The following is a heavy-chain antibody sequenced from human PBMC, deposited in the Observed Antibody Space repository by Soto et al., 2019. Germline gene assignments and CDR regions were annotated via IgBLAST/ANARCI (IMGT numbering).Heavy chain of an antibody. CDR2: IYYSGST. D-gene: IGHD3-16*01. J-gene: IGHJ5*02. CDR3: AGNIMITFYGFDP. V-gene: IGHV4-59*01. Sequence: PSETLSLTCTVSGGSISSYYWSWIRQPPGKGLEWIGYIYYSGSTNYNPSLKSRVTISVDTSKNQFSLKLSSVTAADTAVYYCAGNIMITFYGFDPWGQGTLVTVSS. CDR1: GGSISSYY.